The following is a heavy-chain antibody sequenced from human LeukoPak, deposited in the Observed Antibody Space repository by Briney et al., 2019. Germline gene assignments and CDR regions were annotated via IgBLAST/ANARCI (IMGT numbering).Heavy chain of an antibody. CDR1: GFTFSSYS. V-gene: IGHV3-21*01. CDR2: ISSSSSYI. Sequence: GGSLRLSCAASGFTFSSYSMIWARQAPGKGLEWVSSISSSSSYIYYADSVKGRFTVSRDNAKNSLYLQMNSLRAEDTAVYYCARAETGYYYDSSGYPFAYWGQGTLVTVSS. D-gene: IGHD3-22*01. CDR3: ARAETGYYYDSSGYPFAY. J-gene: IGHJ4*02.